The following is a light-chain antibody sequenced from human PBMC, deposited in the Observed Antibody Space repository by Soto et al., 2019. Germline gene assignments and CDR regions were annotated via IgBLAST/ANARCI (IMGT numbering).Light chain of an antibody. CDR2: EVN. J-gene: IGLJ1*01. Sequence: QSVLTQPPSASGSPGQSVTISCTGTSSDVGGYNYVSWYQQHPGKAPKLMIYEVNKRPSGVPDRFSGSKSGNTASLTVSGLQADDEAYYYCSSYAGSNNFGVFGTGTRSPS. CDR3: SSYAGSNNFGV. CDR1: SSDVGGYNY. V-gene: IGLV2-8*01.